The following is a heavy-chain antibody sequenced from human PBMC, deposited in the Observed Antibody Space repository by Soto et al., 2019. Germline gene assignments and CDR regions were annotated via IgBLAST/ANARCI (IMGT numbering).Heavy chain of an antibody. V-gene: IGHV3-33*01. CDR1: GFTFSSYG. J-gene: IGHJ4*02. D-gene: IGHD2-2*01. CDR2: IWYDGSNK. CDR3: ARESQYQLLRDAYYFGY. Sequence: GGSLRLSCAASGFTFSSYGMHWVRQAPGKGLEWVAVIWYDGSNKYYADSVKGRFTISRDNSKNTLYLQMNSPRAEDTAVYYCARESQYQLLRDAYYFGYWGQGTLVTVAS.